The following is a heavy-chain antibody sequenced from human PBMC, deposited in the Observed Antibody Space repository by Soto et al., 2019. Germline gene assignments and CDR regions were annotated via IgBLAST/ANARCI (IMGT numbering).Heavy chain of an antibody. D-gene: IGHD1-26*01. CDR1: GGSISSGGYY. Sequence: PSETLSLTCTVSGGSISSGGYYWSWIRQHPGKGLEWIGYIYYSGSTYYNPSLKSRVTISVDTSKNQFSLKLSSVTAADTAVYYCARDRGWELSIDYWGQGTLVTVS. CDR3: ARDRGWELSIDY. V-gene: IGHV4-31*03. CDR2: IYYSGST. J-gene: IGHJ4*02.